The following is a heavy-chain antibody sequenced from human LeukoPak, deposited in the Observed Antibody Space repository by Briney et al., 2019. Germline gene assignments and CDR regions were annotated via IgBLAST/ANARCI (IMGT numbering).Heavy chain of an antibody. CDR3: AKDGIFGSSWRDYFDY. CDR2: ISGSGGST. D-gene: IGHD6-13*01. J-gene: IGHJ4*02. V-gene: IGHV3-23*01. Sequence: GGSLRLSSAASGFTFSSYTMSWVRQAPGKGLEWVSAISGSGGSTNDAEDVQGRFTISRDNFKNTRYLQMNRLRAEDTAVYYCAKDGIFGSSWRDYFDYWGQGTLVTVS. CDR1: GFTFSSYT.